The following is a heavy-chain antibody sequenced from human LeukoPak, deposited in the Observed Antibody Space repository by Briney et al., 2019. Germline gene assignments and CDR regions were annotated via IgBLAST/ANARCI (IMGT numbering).Heavy chain of an antibody. V-gene: IGHV3-30*18. CDR1: GFAFSTYA. Sequence: TGGSLRLSCAASGFAFSTYAMGWVRQAPGKGLEWVALIIYDGYYKYYTDSVKGRFTISRDDSKNTLYLQMNSLRADDTAVYYCAKDLITMVRGSPMDVWGQGTTVTVSS. CDR2: IIYDGYYK. J-gene: IGHJ6*02. CDR3: AKDLITMVRGSPMDV. D-gene: IGHD3-10*01.